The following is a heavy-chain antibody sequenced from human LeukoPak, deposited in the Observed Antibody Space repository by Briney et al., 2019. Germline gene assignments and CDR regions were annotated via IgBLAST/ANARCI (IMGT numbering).Heavy chain of an antibody. CDR2: IYYSGST. D-gene: IGHD3-10*01. CDR1: GGSISSSSYY. Sequence: SETLSLTCTVSGGSISSSSYYWGWIRQPPGKGLEWTGSIYYSGSTYYNPSLKSRVTISVDTSKNQFSLKLSSVTAADTAVYYCARLFHPGGLLWFGELPAFDIWGQGTMVTVSS. V-gene: IGHV4-39*01. CDR3: ARLFHPGGLLWFGELPAFDI. J-gene: IGHJ3*02.